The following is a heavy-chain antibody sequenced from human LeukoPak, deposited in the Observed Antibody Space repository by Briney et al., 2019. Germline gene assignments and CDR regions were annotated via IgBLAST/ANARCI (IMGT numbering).Heavy chain of an antibody. J-gene: IGHJ2*01. CDR1: GGSISSSSYY. Sequence: SETLSLTCTVSGGSISSSSYYWGWIRQPPGKGLEWIGSIYYSGSTYYNPSLKSRVTISVDTSKNQFSLKLSSVTAADTAVYYCARADTFPVVVTAIHLPGWYFDLWGRGTLVTVSS. CDR2: IYYSGST. CDR3: ARADTFPVVVTAIHLPGWYFDL. D-gene: IGHD2-21*02. V-gene: IGHV4-39*07.